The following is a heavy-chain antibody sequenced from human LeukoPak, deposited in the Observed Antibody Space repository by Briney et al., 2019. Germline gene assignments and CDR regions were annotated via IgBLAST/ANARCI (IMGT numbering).Heavy chain of an antibody. Sequence: GSLRLSCADSGFTFSTYCIHWVRQAPGKGLEWGAVISYDGSIKYYGDSVKGRFTISRGNSKNTLYLQMNSLRAEDTAVYYCAGDTARALAYYYYGMDVWGQGTTVTVSS. CDR2: ISYDGSIK. D-gene: IGHD5-18*01. J-gene: IGHJ6*02. CDR1: GFTFSTYC. V-gene: IGHV3-30*03. CDR3: AGDTARALAYYYYGMDV.